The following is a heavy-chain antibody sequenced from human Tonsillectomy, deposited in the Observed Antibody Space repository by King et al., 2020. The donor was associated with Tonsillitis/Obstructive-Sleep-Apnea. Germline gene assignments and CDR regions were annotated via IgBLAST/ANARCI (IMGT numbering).Heavy chain of an antibody. CDR2: IDPSDSYT. V-gene: IGHV5-10-1*01. CDR3: AREGYCSSTSCYAEYNWFDP. CDR1: GYSFTSYW. Sequence: VQLVESGAEVKKPGESLRISCKGSGYSFTSYWISWVRQMPGKGLEWMGRIDPSDSYTNYSPSFQGHVTISADQSISTAYLQWSSLKASDTAMYYCAREGYCSSTSCYAEYNWFDPWGQGTLVTVSS. D-gene: IGHD2-2*01. J-gene: IGHJ5*02.